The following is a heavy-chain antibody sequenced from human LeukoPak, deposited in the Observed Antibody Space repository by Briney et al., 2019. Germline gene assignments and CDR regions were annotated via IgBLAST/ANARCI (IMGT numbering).Heavy chain of an antibody. V-gene: IGHV3-21*01. CDR2: ISSSSSYI. J-gene: IGHJ3*02. CDR1: GFTFSSYS. D-gene: IGHD6-19*01. Sequence: PGGSLRLSCAASGFTFSSYSMNWVRQAPGKGLEWVSSISSSSSYIYYADSVKGRFTISRDNAKNSLYLQMNSLRAEDTAVYYCAREGIAVAGTSTPVGAFDIWGQGTMVTVSS. CDR3: AREGIAVAGTSTPVGAFDI.